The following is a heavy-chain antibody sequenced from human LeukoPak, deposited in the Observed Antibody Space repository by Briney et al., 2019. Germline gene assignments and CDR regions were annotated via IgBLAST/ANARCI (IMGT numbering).Heavy chain of an antibody. J-gene: IGHJ5*02. CDR1: GFTFSSYA. CDR2: ISGSGGST. D-gene: IGHD6-13*01. CDR3: AKDQAGIAATGRWFDP. Sequence: GGSLRLSCAASGFTFSSYAMSWVRQAPGKGLEWVSAISGSGGSTYYADSVKGRFTISRDNSKNTLYLQMNSLRAEDTAVYYCAKDQAGIAATGRWFDPWGQGTLVTVSS. V-gene: IGHV3-23*01.